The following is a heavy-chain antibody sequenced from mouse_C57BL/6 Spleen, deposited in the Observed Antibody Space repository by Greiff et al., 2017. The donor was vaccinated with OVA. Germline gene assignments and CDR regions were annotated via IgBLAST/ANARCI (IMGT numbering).Heavy chain of an antibody. Sequence: EVKLQESGPGLVKPSQSLSLTCSVTGYSITSGYYWNWIRQFPGNKLEWMGYISYAGSNNYNPSLKNRISITRDTSKNQLFLKLNSVTTEDTATYYCAREGNAMDYWGQGTSVTVSS. V-gene: IGHV3-6*01. CDR1: GYSITSGYY. CDR2: ISYAGSN. CDR3: AREGNAMDY. J-gene: IGHJ4*01.